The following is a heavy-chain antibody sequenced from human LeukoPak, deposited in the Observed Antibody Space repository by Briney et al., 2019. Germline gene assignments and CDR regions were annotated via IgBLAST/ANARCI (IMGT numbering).Heavy chain of an antibody. D-gene: IGHD3-9*01. CDR2: TSGSGGST. CDR1: GFTFSLYG. J-gene: IGHJ4*02. CDR3: AKDYANYDILTGYYGSFDY. V-gene: IGHV3-23*01. Sequence: GGSLRLSCAASGFTFSLYGMNWVRQAPGKGLEWVSGTSGSGGSTYYADSVKGRFTISRDNSKNTPYLQMNSLRAEDTAVYYCAKDYANYDILTGYYGSFDYWGQGTLVTVSS.